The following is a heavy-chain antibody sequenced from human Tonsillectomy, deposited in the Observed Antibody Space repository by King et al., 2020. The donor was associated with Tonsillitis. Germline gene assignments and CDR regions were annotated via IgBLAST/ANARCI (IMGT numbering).Heavy chain of an antibody. CDR1: GFSLSTSGVG. CDR3: AHPRYSTSLFYFDY. V-gene: IGHV2-5*02. J-gene: IGHJ4*02. CDR2: IFWDDDK. Sequence: TLKESGPTLVKPTQTLTLTCTFSGFSLSTSGVGVGWIRQPPGKALEWLALIFWDDDKRYSASLKSRLTITKDTSKNQVVLTMTNMDPVDTGTYYCAHPRYSTSLFYFDYWGQGTLVTVSS. D-gene: IGHD6-13*01.